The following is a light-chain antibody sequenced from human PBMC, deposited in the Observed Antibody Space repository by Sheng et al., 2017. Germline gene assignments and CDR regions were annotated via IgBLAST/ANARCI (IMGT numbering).Light chain of an antibody. V-gene: IGLV2-14*03. J-gene: IGLJ1*01. Sequence: QSALTQPASVSGSPGQSIAISCTGTSSDVGGYNYVSWYQQHPGKGPKLMIYDVTNRPSGVSNRFSGSKSGNTASLTISGLQAEDEADYYCCSYTSSSTFVFGTGTTVTVL. CDR2: DVT. CDR1: SSDVGGYNY. CDR3: CSYTSSSTFV.